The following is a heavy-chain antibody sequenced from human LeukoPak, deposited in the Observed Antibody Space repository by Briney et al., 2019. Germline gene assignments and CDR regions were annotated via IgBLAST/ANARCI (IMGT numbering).Heavy chain of an antibody. D-gene: IGHD1-26*01. CDR2: IYPGDSDT. J-gene: IGHJ3*02. V-gene: IGHV5-51*01. CDR3: ARPQWELLQDDAFDI. CDR1: GKAFPAYG. Sequence: RGESLKISCKGSGKAFPAYGMGWVRQWPGKGLGWLGIIYPGDSDTRYSPSFQGQVTISADKSISTAYLQWSSLKASDTAMYYCARPQWELLQDDAFDIWGQGTMVTVSS.